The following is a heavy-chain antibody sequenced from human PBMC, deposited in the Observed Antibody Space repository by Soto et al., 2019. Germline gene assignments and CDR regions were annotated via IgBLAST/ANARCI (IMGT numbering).Heavy chain of an antibody. CDR1: GFTFSTYG. Sequence: QVQLVESGGGVVQPGRSQRLSCAASGFTFSTYGMHWVRQAPGKGLEWVAVISYDGSNKYYADSVKGRFTISRDNSKNTLYLQMNSLRADDTAVYYCANAIRTGYWGQGTLVTVSS. J-gene: IGHJ4*02. D-gene: IGHD1-1*01. CDR3: ANAIRTGY. CDR2: ISYDGSNK. V-gene: IGHV3-30*18.